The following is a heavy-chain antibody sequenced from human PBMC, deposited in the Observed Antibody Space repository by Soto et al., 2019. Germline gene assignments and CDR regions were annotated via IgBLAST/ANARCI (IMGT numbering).Heavy chain of an antibody. CDR1: GYTFTSYY. CDR3: DSLGYCSGGSGPADY. J-gene: IGHJ4*02. V-gene: IGHV1-46*03. D-gene: IGHD2-15*01. CDR2: INPSGGST. Sequence: QVQLVQSGAEVKKPGASVKVSCKASGYTFTSYYMHWVRQAPGQGLEWMGKINPSGGSTSYGQEFQGRVTMTRETSKSTVYMELSSLGSEDTAVYYCDSLGYCSGGSGPADYWGQGTLVTVSS.